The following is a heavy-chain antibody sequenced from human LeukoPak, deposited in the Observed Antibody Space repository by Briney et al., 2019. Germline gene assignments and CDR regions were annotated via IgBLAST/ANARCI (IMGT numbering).Heavy chain of an antibody. CDR3: ARGFGELSVYYFDY. CDR2: IYHSGST. D-gene: IGHD3-10*01. J-gene: IGHJ4*02. CDR1: GYSISSGYY. V-gene: IGHV4-38-2*02. Sequence: SETLSFTCTVSGYSISSGYYWGWIRQPPGRGLEWIGSIYHSGSTYYSPSLKSRVTISVDTSKNQFSLKLSSVTAADTAAYYCARGFGELSVYYFDYWGQGTLVTVSS.